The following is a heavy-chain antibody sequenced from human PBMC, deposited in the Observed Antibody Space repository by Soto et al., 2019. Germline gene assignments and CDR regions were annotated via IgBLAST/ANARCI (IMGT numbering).Heavy chain of an antibody. J-gene: IGHJ6*02. D-gene: IGHD1-1*01. Sequence: SETLSLTCTVSGGSISSYYWSWIRQPPGKGLEWIGYIYYSGSTNYNPSLKSRVIISIDTSKKQFSLKLSSVTVADTAVYYCARVPQGGTTWSYYFNGMDVWGQGTSVTVSS. CDR3: ARVPQGGTTWSYYFNGMDV. CDR1: GGSISSYY. V-gene: IGHV4-59*12. CDR2: IYYSGST.